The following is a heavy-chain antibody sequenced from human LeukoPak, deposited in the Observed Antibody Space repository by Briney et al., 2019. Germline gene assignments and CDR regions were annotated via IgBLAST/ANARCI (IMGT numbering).Heavy chain of an antibody. V-gene: IGHV3-21*01. CDR1: GFTFSSYS. D-gene: IGHD2-21*01. Sequence: PGGSLRLSCAASGFTFSSYSMNWVRQAPGKGLEWVSSISSSSSYIYYADSVKGRFTISRDNAKDSLYLQMNSLTAEDRAMYYCVRAYHPWGWFDPWGQGTLVTASS. CDR2: ISSSSSYI. CDR3: VRAYHPWGWFDP. J-gene: IGHJ5*02.